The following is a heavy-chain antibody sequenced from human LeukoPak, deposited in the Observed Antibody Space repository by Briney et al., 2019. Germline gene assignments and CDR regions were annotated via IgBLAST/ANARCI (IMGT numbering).Heavy chain of an antibody. J-gene: IGHJ4*02. CDR1: GYTFTSYG. V-gene: IGHV1-18*03. Sequence: ASVKVSCKASGYTFTSYGISWVRQAPGQGLEWMGWISAYNGNTNYAQKLQGRVTMTTDTSTSTAYMELRSLRSDDMAVYYCAMVRGVIPLFDYWGQGTLVTVSS. D-gene: IGHD3-10*01. CDR2: ISAYNGNT. CDR3: AMVRGVIPLFDY.